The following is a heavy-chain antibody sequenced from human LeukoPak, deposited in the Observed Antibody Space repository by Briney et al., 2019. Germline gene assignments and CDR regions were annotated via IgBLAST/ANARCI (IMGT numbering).Heavy chain of an antibody. Sequence: ASVKVSCKASGYTFTNYGISWVRQAPGQGLEWMGWINTNTGNPTYAQGFTGRFVFSLDTSVSTAYLQISSLKAEDTAVYYCARAPSSLLRYFDWPIGNYGMDVWGQGTTVTVSS. V-gene: IGHV7-4-1*02. CDR3: ARAPSSLLRYFDWPIGNYGMDV. J-gene: IGHJ6*02. D-gene: IGHD3-9*01. CDR2: INTNTGNP. CDR1: GYTFTNYG.